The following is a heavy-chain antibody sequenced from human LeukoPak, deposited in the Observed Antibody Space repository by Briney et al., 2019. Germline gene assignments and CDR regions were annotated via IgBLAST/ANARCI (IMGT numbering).Heavy chain of an antibody. CDR3: ARRTYFYDSSGYYFDY. D-gene: IGHD3-22*01. J-gene: IGHJ4*02. V-gene: IGHV4-59*01. CDR1: GGSISSYY. Sequence: PSETLSLTXTVSGGSISSYYWSWIRQPPGKGLECIGYIYYSGSTNYNPSLKSRVTISVDTSKNQFSLKLSSVTAADTAVYYCARRTYFYDSSGYYFDYWGQGTLVTVPS. CDR2: IYYSGST.